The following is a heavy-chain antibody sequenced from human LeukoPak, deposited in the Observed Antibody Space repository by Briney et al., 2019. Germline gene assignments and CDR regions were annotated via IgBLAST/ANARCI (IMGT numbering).Heavy chain of an antibody. V-gene: IGHV4-59*01. D-gene: IGHD5-18*01. CDR1: GGSISSYY. Sequence: SETLSLTCTVSGGSISSYYWSWVRQPPGKGLEWIGYVSYSGSTDYNPSLKSRVIISIDTSKNQFSLRLSSVTAADTAVYYCARENDRYGRIDYWGQGTQVTVSS. CDR3: ARENDRYGRIDY. CDR2: VSYSGST. J-gene: IGHJ4*02.